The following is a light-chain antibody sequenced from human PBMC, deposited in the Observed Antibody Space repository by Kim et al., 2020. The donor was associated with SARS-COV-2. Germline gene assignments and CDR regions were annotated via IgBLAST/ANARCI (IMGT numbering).Light chain of an antibody. CDR1: SLRSYY. V-gene: IGLV3-19*01. J-gene: IGLJ2*01. Sequence: VALGQTVRIKCQGDSLRSYYATWYQQKPGQAPILVIYGKNNRPSRIPDRFSGSSSGNTASLTITGTQAGDEADYYCNSRDSNDNVVFGGGTQLTVL. CDR3: NSRDSNDNVV. CDR2: GKN.